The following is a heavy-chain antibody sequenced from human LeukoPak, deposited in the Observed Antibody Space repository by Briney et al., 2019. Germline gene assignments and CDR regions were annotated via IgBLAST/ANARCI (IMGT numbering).Heavy chain of an antibody. V-gene: IGHV3-23*01. CDR2: ISGSGGST. CDR1: GFTFSSYA. Sequence: GGSLRLSCAASGFTFSSYAMSWVRQAPGKGLEWVSAISGSGGSTYYADSVKGRFTISRDNSKNTLYLQMNSLGAEDTAVYYCAKVTTVVTHFDYWGQGTLVTVSS. J-gene: IGHJ4*02. D-gene: IGHD4-23*01. CDR3: AKVTTVVTHFDY.